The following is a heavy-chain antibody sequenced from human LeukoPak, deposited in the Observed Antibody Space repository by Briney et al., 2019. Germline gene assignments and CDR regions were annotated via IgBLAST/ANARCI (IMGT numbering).Heavy chain of an antibody. V-gene: IGHV4-61*02. CDR1: GGSISSGSYY. CDR3: ARQPVVAATLFYYMDV. D-gene: IGHD2-15*01. Sequence: SETLSLTCTVSGGSISSGSYYWSWIRQPAGKGLEWIGRIYTSGSTNYNPSLKSRVTISVDTSKNQFSLKLSSVTAADTAVYYCARQPVVAATLFYYMDVWGKGAPVTISS. CDR2: IYTSGST. J-gene: IGHJ6*03.